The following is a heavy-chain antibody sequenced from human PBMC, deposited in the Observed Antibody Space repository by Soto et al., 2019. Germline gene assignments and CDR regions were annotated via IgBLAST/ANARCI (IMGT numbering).Heavy chain of an antibody. J-gene: IGHJ6*02. Sequence: EVQLVESGGGLVQPGRSLRLSCAASRFTFEEYAMHWVRQAPGKGLEWVSSISWNSGSIGYADSVKGRFTISRDNAKNSLYLQMNSLRVEDTALYYCAKDMGGIAARWESLSAGYYYYYYGMDVWGQGTTVTVSS. D-gene: IGHD6-6*01. CDR3: AKDMGGIAARWESLSAGYYYYYYGMDV. V-gene: IGHV3-9*01. CDR1: RFTFEEYA. CDR2: ISWNSGSI.